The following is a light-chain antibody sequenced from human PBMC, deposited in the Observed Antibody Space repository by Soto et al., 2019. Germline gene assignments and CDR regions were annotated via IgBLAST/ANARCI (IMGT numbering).Light chain of an antibody. V-gene: IGKV1-5*03. CDR3: QQYYIYAT. Sequence: DIQMTQSPSTLSASVGDRVTITCRASQTISNYLTWYQQRPGKAPKLLIYRSSILQNGVPSRFSGSGSGTDFTPTISSLQPDDFATYYDQQYYIYATFGQGTRVEI. J-gene: IGKJ1*01. CDR2: RSS. CDR1: QTISNY.